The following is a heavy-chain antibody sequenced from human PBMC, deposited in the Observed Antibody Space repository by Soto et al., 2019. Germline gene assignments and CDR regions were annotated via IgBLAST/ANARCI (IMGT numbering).Heavy chain of an antibody. Sequence: QVQLQESGPGLVKPSQTLSLTYTVSGGSISSGGYYWSWIRQHPGKGLEWIGYIYYSGSTYYNPSLKSRVTISVDTSKNQFSLKLSSVTAADTAVYYCARDRRVNYGDYYFDYWGQGTLVTVSS. CDR3: ARDRRVNYGDYYFDY. CDR2: IYYSGST. D-gene: IGHD4-17*01. V-gene: IGHV4-31*03. CDR1: GGSISSGGYY. J-gene: IGHJ4*02.